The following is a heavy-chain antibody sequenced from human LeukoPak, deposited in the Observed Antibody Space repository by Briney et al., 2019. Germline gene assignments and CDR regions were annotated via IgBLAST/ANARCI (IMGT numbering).Heavy chain of an antibody. D-gene: IGHD5-18*01. Sequence: ASVKVSCKSSVYTFTSYGISWVRQAPGQGLEWMGWISAYNGNTNYAQKLQGRVTMTTDTSTSTAYMELRSLRSDDTAVYYCARNRIQLWLCDYWGQGTLVTVSS. CDR1: VYTFTSYG. CDR2: ISAYNGNT. CDR3: ARNRIQLWLCDY. V-gene: IGHV1-18*01. J-gene: IGHJ4*02.